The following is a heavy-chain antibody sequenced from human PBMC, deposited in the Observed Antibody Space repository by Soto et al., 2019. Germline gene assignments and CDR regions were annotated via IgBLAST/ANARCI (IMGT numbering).Heavy chain of an antibody. D-gene: IGHD6-19*01. CDR2: MNPNSGDT. V-gene: IGHV1-8*02. Sequence: GASVKVSCKASGYTFTSYGISWVRQATGQGPEWMGWMNPNSGDTGYIQKFQGRVTMTRNTSIRTAYMELSSLRSEDTAVYYCAIGFGSGWLFDYWGQGSLVTVS. J-gene: IGHJ4*02. CDR3: AIGFGSGWLFDY. CDR1: GYTFTSYG.